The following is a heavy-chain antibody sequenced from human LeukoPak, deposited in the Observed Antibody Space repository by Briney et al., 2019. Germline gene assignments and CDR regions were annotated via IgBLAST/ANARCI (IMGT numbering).Heavy chain of an antibody. CDR3: ARGGYDILTGYYTDFDY. CDR1: GLTFSSHW. D-gene: IGHD3-9*01. V-gene: IGHV3-74*01. Sequence: GGSLRLSCAASGLTFSSHWMHWVRQAPGKGLVWVSRITNDGSSTTYADSVKGRFTISRDNAKNSLHVQMNSLRAEDTALYYCARGGYDILTGYYTDFDYWGQGTLVTVSS. CDR2: ITNDGSST. J-gene: IGHJ4*02.